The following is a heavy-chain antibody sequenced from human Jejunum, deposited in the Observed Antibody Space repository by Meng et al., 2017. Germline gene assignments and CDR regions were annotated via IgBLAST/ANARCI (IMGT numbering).Heavy chain of an antibody. CDR2: INTNTGTP. V-gene: IGHV7-4-1*02. CDR1: VYTFTKYG. J-gene: IGHJ4*02. Sequence: QVQLEQSGSELKKPGASVQISCKASVYTFTKYGLHWVRQAPGQGLEWMGWINTNTGTPKYAQAFTRRFVFSLDTSVTTAYLQISSLKAEDTAVYFCARESYLDYWGQGTLVTVSS. CDR3: ARESYLDY.